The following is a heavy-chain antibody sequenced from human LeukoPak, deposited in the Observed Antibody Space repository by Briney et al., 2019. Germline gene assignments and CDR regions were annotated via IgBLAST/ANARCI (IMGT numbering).Heavy chain of an antibody. CDR2: INHSGST. J-gene: IGHJ5*02. CDR3: ASNAGVAVAGTISPFDP. V-gene: IGHV4-34*01. CDR1: GGSFSGYY. Sequence: PSETLSLTCAVYGGSFSGYYWSWIRQPPGKGLEWIGEINHSGSTNYNPSLKSRVTISVDTSKNQFSLKLSSVTAADTAVYYCASNAGVAVAGTISPFDPWGQGTLVTVSS. D-gene: IGHD6-19*01.